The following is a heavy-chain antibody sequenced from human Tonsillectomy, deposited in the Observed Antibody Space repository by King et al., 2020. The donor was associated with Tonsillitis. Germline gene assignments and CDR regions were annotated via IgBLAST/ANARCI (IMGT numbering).Heavy chain of an antibody. CDR3: TRAPSRITIFGVVIISDY. CDR1: GFTFGDYA. V-gene: IGHV3-49*03. D-gene: IGHD3-3*01. Sequence: VQLVESGGGLVQPGRSLRLSCTASGFTFGDYAMSWFRQAPGKGLEWVGFIRSKAYGGTTEYAASVKGRFTISRDDSKSFAYLQMNSLKTEDTAVYYCTRAPSRITIFGVVIISDYWGQGTLVTVSS. J-gene: IGHJ4*02. CDR2: IRSKAYGGTT.